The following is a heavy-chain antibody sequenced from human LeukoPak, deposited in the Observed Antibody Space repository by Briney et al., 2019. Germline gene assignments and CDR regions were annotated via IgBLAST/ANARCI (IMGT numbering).Heavy chain of an antibody. D-gene: IGHD3-22*01. J-gene: IGHJ3*02. CDR3: ARVRVGRSPYYYDSSGRKAAFDI. Sequence: PSQTLSLTCVVSGGSLNSGDFSWSWIRQPPGKGLEWLANINHSGSTNYNPSLKSRVTISVDTSKNQFSLKLSSVTAADTAVYYCARVRVGRSPYYYDSSGRKAAFDIWGQGTMVTVSS. V-gene: IGHV4-30-2*01. CDR2: INHSGST. CDR1: GGSLNSGDFS.